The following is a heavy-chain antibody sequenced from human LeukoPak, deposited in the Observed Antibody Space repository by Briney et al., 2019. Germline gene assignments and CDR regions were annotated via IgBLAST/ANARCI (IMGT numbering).Heavy chain of an antibody. J-gene: IGHJ4*02. V-gene: IGHV4-59*08. D-gene: IGHD3-10*01. CDR3: ARHRSGSWDLFDY. CDR2: IYYTGST. CDR1: GGSISPSF. Sequence: SETLSLTCTVSGGSISPSFWSWIRQPPGKGLEWVGCIYYTGSTNYNPSLKSRVAISVDTSKNQFSLKLNSVTAADTAVYYCARHRSGSWDLFDYWGQGALVTVSS.